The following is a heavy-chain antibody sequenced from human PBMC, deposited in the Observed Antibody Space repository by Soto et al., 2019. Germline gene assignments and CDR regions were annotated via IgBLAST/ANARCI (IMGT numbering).Heavy chain of an antibody. Sequence: SPTLSLTCAIPVDSVSGNTASWNWIRQYPSRGLEWLGRTYFRSKWYNDYAVSVRSRIIINPATSNHQFSLQLNSVTPEDTAVYFCAKGDNLGPKTGYAFDPWGQGIMVTVSS. CDR1: VDSVSGNTAS. J-gene: IGHJ5*02. CDR3: AKGDNLGPKTGYAFDP. CDR2: TYFRSKWYN. V-gene: IGHV6-1*01. D-gene: IGHD5-12*01.